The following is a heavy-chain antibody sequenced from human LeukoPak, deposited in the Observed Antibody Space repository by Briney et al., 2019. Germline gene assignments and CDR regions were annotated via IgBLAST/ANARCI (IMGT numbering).Heavy chain of an antibody. V-gene: IGHV4-34*01. CDR1: GGSFSGYY. J-gene: IGHJ6*03. CDR2: INQSGST. D-gene: IGHD5-12*01. CDR3: ARGYSGYDSTSHYYYYMDV. Sequence: SETLSLTCAVHGGSFSGYYWSWIRQPPGKGLEWIGEINQSGSTNYNPSLKSRVTMSVDTSKNQCSLKVSSVTAADTAVYYCARGYSGYDSTSHYYYYMDVWGKGTTVTVSS.